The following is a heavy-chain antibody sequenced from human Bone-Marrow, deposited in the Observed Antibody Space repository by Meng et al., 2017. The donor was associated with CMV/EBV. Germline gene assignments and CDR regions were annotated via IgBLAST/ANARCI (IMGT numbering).Heavy chain of an antibody. CDR1: GYTFTSYD. D-gene: IGHD7-27*01. V-gene: IGHV1-8*03. CDR2: MNPNSGNT. J-gene: IGHJ6*02. CDR3: ARSSKWGDGMDV. Sequence: ASVKVSCKASGYTFTSYDINWVRQATGQGLEWMGWMNPNSGNTGYAQKFQGRVTITRNTSISTAYMELGSLRSEDTAVYYCARSSKWGDGMDVWGQGTTVTVSS.